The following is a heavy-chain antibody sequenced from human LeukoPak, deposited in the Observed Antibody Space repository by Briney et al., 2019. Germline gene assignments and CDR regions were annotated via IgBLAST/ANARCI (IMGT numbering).Heavy chain of an antibody. D-gene: IGHD6-13*01. Sequence: GGSLRLSCAASGFTFSSYAMSWVRQAPGKGLEWVSVIYSGGSTYYADSVKGRFTISRDNSKNTLYLQMNSLRAEDTAVYYCARESRYSSSWYWFDPWGQGTLVTVSS. J-gene: IGHJ5*02. CDR2: IYSGGST. CDR1: GFTFSSYA. CDR3: ARESRYSSSWYWFDP. V-gene: IGHV3-53*01.